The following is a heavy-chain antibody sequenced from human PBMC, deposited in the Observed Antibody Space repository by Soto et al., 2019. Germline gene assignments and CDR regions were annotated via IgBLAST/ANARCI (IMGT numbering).Heavy chain of an antibody. CDR3: ARRRIERGFDY. CDR2: ISSSSSYI. V-gene: IGHV3-21*01. D-gene: IGHD2-15*01. Sequence: GGSLRLSCAASGFTFSSYSMNWVRQAPGKGLEWVSSISSSSSYIYYADSVKGRFTISRDNAKNSLYLQMNSLRAEDTAVYYCARRRIERGFDYWGQGTLVTVSS. J-gene: IGHJ4*02. CDR1: GFTFSSYS.